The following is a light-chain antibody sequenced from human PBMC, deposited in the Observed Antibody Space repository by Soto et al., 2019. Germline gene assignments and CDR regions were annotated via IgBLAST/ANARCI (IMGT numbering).Light chain of an antibody. J-gene: IGKJ1*01. CDR2: DAS. Sequence: EIVMPKSPATLSVSPGERATLACGASQSFGSNLACYQQKPGQAPRLLSHDASTRSTGLPARFSGSGSGKEFTLTNSSLQSEDLADNYCQQYNNWPPWTLGHGTKVEIK. CDR1: QSFGSN. V-gene: IGKV3-15*01. CDR3: QQYNNWPPWT.